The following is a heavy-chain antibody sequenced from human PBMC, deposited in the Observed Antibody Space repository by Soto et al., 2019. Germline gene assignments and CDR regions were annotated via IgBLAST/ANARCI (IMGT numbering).Heavy chain of an antibody. Sequence: PSETLSLTCTVSGGSISSGGYYWSWIRQHPGKGLEWIGYIYYSGSTYYNPSLKSRVTISVDPSKNQFSLKLSSVTAADTAVYYCARDRGYCTNGVCYSRYYYYGMDVWGQGTTVTVSS. CDR1: GGSISSGGYY. CDR3: ARDRGYCTNGVCYSRYYYYGMDV. V-gene: IGHV4-31*03. CDR2: IYYSGST. J-gene: IGHJ6*02. D-gene: IGHD2-8*01.